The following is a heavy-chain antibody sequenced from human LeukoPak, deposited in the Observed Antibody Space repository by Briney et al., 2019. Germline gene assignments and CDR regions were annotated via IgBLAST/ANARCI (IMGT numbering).Heavy chain of an antibody. Sequence: GGSLRLSCAASGFTFNNYWMHWVRQAPGKGLVWVSRISGDGSRTSYADSVKGRFTISRDNAKNTLYLQMNSLRAEDTAVYYCARGFYTSDYGMDVWGQGTTVTVSS. V-gene: IGHV3-74*01. CDR2: ISGDGSRT. CDR1: GFTFNNYW. J-gene: IGHJ6*02. CDR3: ARGFYTSDYGMDV. D-gene: IGHD2-2*02.